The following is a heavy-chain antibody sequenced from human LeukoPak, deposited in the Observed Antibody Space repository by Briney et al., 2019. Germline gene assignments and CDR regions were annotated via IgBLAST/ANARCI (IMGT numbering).Heavy chain of an antibody. V-gene: IGHV3-23*01. CDR2: ISGSGGST. CDR1: GFTFSSYG. J-gene: IGHJ4*02. CDR3: ARVCGGDCYSSKFDY. Sequence: GGSLRLSCAASGFTFSSYGMSWVRQAPGKGLEWVSAISGSGGSTYYADSVEGRFTISRDNSKNTMYLQMNSLRAEDTAVYYCARVCGGDCYSSKFDYWGQGTLVTVSS. D-gene: IGHD2-21*02.